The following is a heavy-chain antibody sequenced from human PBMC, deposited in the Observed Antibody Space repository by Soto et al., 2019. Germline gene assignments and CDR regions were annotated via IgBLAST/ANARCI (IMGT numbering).Heavy chain of an antibody. CDR2: IYHSGST. CDR3: ARGSDSGLDY. CDR1: GGSISSGGYS. J-gene: IGHJ4*02. Sequence: SETLSLTCAVSGGSISSGGYSWSWIRQPPGKGLEWIGYIYHSGSTYYNPSLKSRVTISVDRSKNQFSLKLTSVTAADTAVYYCARGSDSGLDYWGQGTLVTVSS. D-gene: IGHD5-12*01. V-gene: IGHV4-30-2*01.